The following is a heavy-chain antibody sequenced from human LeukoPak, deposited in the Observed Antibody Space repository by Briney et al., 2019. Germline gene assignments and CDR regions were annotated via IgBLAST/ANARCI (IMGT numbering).Heavy chain of an antibody. CDR2: ISRSSSYI. Sequence: GGALRLSCAASGCTFRSHRINWVRPAPGRGGEGVSPISRSSSYICYADSVKGRITISRDKAKNSLYLQMNSLRAEDTAVYYCAKSIAARPTGFDPCGQGTLVTVSS. V-gene: IGHV3-21*01. CDR3: AKSIAARPTGFDP. CDR1: GCTFRSHR. J-gene: IGHJ5*02. D-gene: IGHD6-6*01.